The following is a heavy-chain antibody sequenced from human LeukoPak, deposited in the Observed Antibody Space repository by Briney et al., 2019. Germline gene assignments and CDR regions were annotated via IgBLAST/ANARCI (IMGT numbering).Heavy chain of an antibody. CDR3: ATSPGSYFYYGMDV. CDR2: IIPIFGTA. CDR1: GGTFSSYA. Sequence: SVKVSCKASGGTFSSYAISWVRQAPGQGLEWMGGIIPIFGTANYAQKFQGRVTITADESTSTAYMELSNLRSEDTAVYYCATSPGSYFYYGMDVWGQGTTVTVSS. V-gene: IGHV1-69*13. D-gene: IGHD2-15*01. J-gene: IGHJ6*02.